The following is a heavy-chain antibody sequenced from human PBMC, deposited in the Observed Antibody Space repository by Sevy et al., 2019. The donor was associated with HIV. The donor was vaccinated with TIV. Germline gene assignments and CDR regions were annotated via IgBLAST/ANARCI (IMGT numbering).Heavy chain of an antibody. CDR1: GYIFSDYN. V-gene: IGHV1-2*06. D-gene: IGHD3-3*01. CDR2: INPNSGVT. CDR3: VREDINAPRTLLSFDI. J-gene: IGHJ3*02. Sequence: ASVKVCCKTTGYIFSDYNMDWVRQAPGQGLEWMALINPNSGVTIYAHNFRGRVSVTRDTSMSTAYMELSGLTSDDTAVSYCVREDINAPRTLLSFDIWGQGTMVTVSS.